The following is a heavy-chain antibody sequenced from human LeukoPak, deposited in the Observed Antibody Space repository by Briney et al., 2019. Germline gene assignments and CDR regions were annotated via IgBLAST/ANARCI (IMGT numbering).Heavy chain of an antibody. CDR1: GGSFSGYY. CDR3: ARGGYFDWLTFDY. J-gene: IGHJ4*02. Sequence: SETLSLTCAVYGGSFSGYYWSWIRQPPGKGLEWIGEINHSGSTNYNPSLKSRVTTSVDTSKNQFSLKLSSVTAADTAVYYCARGGYFDWLTFDYWGQGTLVTVSS. V-gene: IGHV4-34*01. CDR2: INHSGST. D-gene: IGHD3-9*01.